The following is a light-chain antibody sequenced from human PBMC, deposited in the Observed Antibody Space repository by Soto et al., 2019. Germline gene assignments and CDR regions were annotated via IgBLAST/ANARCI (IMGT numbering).Light chain of an antibody. CDR1: GSNIGSNY. J-gene: IGLJ2*01. V-gene: IGLV1-47*01. CDR2: RNN. CDR3: AAWDDSMSGVV. Sequence: QAVVTQTPSASGTPGQRVTISCSGSGSNIGSNYVYWYQQLPGTAPKLLIYRNNQRPSGVPDRFSGSKSGTSASLAISGLRSEDEADYYCAAWDDSMSGVVFGGGTKVTVL.